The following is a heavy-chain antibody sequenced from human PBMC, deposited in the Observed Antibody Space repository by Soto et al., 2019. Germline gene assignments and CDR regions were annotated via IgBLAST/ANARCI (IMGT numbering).Heavy chain of an antibody. V-gene: IGHV4-59*01. J-gene: IGHJ4*02. CDR3: ARAVVGGDYYFDY. Sequence: SETLSLTCTVSGGSISSYYWSWIRQPPGKGLEWIGYIYYSGSTNYNPSLKSRVTISVDTSKNQFSLKLSSVTAADTAVYYCARAVVGGDYYFDYWGQGTLVTVSS. D-gene: IGHD1-26*01. CDR2: IYYSGST. CDR1: GGSISSYY.